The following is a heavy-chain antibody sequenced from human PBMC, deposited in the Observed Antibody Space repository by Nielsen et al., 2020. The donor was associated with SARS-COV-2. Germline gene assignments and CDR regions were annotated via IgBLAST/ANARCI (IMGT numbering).Heavy chain of an antibody. Sequence: GESLKISCAASGFTFSSYWMSWVRQAPGKGLEWVAVISYDGSNKYYADSVKGRFTISRDNSKNTLYLQMNSLRAEDTAVYYCAILPWFGDPLQDAADYWGQGTLVTVSS. CDR1: GFTFSSYW. V-gene: IGHV3-30*03. CDR3: AILPWFGDPLQDAADY. J-gene: IGHJ4*02. D-gene: IGHD3-10*01. CDR2: ISYDGSNK.